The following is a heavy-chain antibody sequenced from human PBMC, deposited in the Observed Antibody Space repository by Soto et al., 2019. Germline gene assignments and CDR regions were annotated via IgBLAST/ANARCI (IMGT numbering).Heavy chain of an antibody. CDR1: GGYFSSANG. V-gene: IGHV4-4*02. D-gene: IGHD7-27*01. Sequence: PSETQSHTCTVSGGYFSSANGWSWVRQPPGKGLEWIGEWISGTTNYNPSLKSRVTISVDRSKSLFSLKLGFVTAADTAVYDCSRALFLGWFDCWGQGTLVTVFS. J-gene: IGHJ5*01. CDR2: WISGTT. CDR3: SRALFLGWFDC.